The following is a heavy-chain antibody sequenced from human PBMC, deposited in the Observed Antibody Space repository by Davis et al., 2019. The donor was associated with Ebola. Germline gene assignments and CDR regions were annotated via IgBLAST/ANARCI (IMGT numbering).Heavy chain of an antibody. CDR2: IYPGDSDT. V-gene: IGHV5-51*01. CDR1: GYIFSNYW. J-gene: IGHJ4*02. CDR3: ARLEAAAGIDY. D-gene: IGHD6-13*01. Sequence: GESLKISCKGSGYIFSNYWIGWVRQMPGKGLEWMGIIYPGDSDTRYSPSFQGQVTISANKSISTAYLQWSSPKASDTAMYYCARLEAAAGIDYWGQGTLVTVSS.